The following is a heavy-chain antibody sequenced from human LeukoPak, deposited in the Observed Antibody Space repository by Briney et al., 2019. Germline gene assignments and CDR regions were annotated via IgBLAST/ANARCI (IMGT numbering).Heavy chain of an antibody. CDR1: GGSISSYY. D-gene: IGHD5-12*01. Sequence: SETLSLTCTVSGGSISSYYWSWIRQPPGKGLEWIGYIYHSGSTKYNPSLKSRVTISVDTSKNQFSLKLSSVTAADTAVYYCARDGYSGNDGLWGQGSLVTVSA. V-gene: IGHV4-59*01. CDR2: IYHSGST. CDR3: ARDGYSGNDGL. J-gene: IGHJ4*02.